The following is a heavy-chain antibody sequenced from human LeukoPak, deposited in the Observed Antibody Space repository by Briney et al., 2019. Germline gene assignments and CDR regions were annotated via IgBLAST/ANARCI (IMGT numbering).Heavy chain of an antibody. CDR2: IYYSGST. D-gene: IGHD2-2*01. CDR3: AREYCSSTSCYYYYGMDV. Sequence: SETLSLTCTVSGYSIGSGYYWGRIRQPPGKGLEWIGSIYYSGSTDYNSSLKSRVTISVDTSKNQFSLKVTSVTAADTAVYYCAREYCSSTSCYYYYGMDVWGQGTTVTVSS. J-gene: IGHJ6*02. V-gene: IGHV4-38-2*02. CDR1: GYSIGSGYY.